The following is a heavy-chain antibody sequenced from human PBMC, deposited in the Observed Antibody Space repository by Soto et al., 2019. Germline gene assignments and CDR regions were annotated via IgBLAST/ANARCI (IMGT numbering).Heavy chain of an antibody. D-gene: IGHD4-17*01. CDR2: LKSKTDGGTT. CDR3: TTAQASYGDYYFDY. Sequence: EVQLVESGGGLVKPGGSLRLSCAASGFTFSKAWMSWVRQAPGKGLEWVGRLKSKTDGGTTDYAAPVKGRFTISRDDSKNTLFLQMNSLKTEDTAVYYCTTAQASYGDYYFDYWGQGTLVTVSS. CDR1: GFTFSKAW. J-gene: IGHJ4*02. V-gene: IGHV3-15*01.